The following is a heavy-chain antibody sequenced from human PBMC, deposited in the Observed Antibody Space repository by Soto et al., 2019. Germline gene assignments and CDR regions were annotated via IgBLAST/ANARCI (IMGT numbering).Heavy chain of an antibody. CDR3: ARDLVVYSTYTNWFDP. CDR2: INPNSGGT. J-gene: IGHJ5*02. D-gene: IGHD5-18*01. Sequence: RASVKVSCKASGYTFTGYYMHWVRQAPGQGLEWMGWINPNSGGTNYAQKFQGGVTMTRDTSISTAYMELSRLRSDDTAVYYCARDLVVYSTYTNWFDPWGQGTLVTVSS. V-gene: IGHV1-2*02. CDR1: GYTFTGYY.